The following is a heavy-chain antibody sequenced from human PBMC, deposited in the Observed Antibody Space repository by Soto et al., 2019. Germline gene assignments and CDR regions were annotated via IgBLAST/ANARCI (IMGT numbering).Heavy chain of an antibody. Sequence: QVQLQESGPGLVKPSQTLSLTCTVSGGSISSGGYYWSWIRQHPGKGLEWIGYIYYSGSTYYNPSLKRRRTISAGTSNNPCTMKRSSVTAADTAVYYCARGVTMVRGVIHTPYFDYWGQGTLVTVSS. J-gene: IGHJ4*02. V-gene: IGHV4-31*03. CDR1: GGSISSGGYY. D-gene: IGHD3-10*01. CDR3: ARGVTMVRGVIHTPYFDY. CDR2: IYYSGST.